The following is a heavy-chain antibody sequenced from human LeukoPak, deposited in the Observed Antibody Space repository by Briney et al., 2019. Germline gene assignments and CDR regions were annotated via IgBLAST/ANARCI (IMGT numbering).Heavy chain of an antibody. CDR2: IKQDGGEK. CDR3: AKDDDWGRYKH. CDR1: GFTFSSFW. Sequence: PGGSLRLSCTASGFTFSSFWMTWVRQAPGKGLEWVANIKQDGGEKYYVDSVKGRFTISRDNAKNSLYLQMNNLRAEDTAVYYCAKDDDWGRYKHWGQGTLVTVSS. J-gene: IGHJ1*01. D-gene: IGHD3-16*01. V-gene: IGHV3-7*01.